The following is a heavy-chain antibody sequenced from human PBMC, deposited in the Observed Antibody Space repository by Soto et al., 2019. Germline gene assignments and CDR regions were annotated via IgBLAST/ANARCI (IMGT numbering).Heavy chain of an antibody. J-gene: IGHJ6*03. V-gene: IGHV1-69*13. CDR1: GGTFSSYA. Sequence: SVKVSCKASGGTFSSYAISWVRQAPGQGLEWMGGIIPISDTTNYAQKFQGRVTITADESTSTAYMELSSLRSEDTAVYYCAKGLLGVRYYYYYMDVWGKGTMVTVSS. CDR3: AKGLLGVRYYYYYMDV. CDR2: IIPISDTT.